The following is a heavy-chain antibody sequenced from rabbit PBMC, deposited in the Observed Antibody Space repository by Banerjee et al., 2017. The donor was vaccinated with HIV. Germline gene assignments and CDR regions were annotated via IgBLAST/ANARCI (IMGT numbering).Heavy chain of an antibody. D-gene: IGHD1-1*01. CDR2: IYTSSGST. Sequence: QSLEESGGGLVQPEGSLTLTCTASGFSFSSSYYMCWVRQAPGKGLEWIGCIYTSSGSTYYPSWVNGRFTISKTSSTTVTLQMTSLTAADTATYFCARDGSGSSYYFTLWGQGTLVTVS. V-gene: IGHV1S40*01. J-gene: IGHJ4*01. CDR3: ARDGSGSSYYFTL. CDR1: GFSFSSSYY.